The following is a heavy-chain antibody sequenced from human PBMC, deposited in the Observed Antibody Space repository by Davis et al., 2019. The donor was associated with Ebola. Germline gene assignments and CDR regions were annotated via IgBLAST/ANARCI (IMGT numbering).Heavy chain of an antibody. Sequence: ASVKVSCKASGYIFTSYAMSWVRQAPGQGLEWMGWINTNTGTPTYAQGFTGRFIFSLDTSVSTAYLQISSLKAEDTALYYCTSPRSPQKTSMIVPDWYFDLWGRGTLVTVSS. J-gene: IGHJ2*01. CDR2: INTNTGTP. CDR3: TSPRSPQKTSMIVPDWYFDL. V-gene: IGHV7-4-1*02. D-gene: IGHD2-2*01. CDR1: GYIFTSYA.